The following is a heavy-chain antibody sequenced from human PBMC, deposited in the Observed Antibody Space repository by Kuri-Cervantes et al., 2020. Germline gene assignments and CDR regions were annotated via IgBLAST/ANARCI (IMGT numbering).Heavy chain of an antibody. CDR1: GYTFTSYG. CDR2: ISAYNGDT. J-gene: IGHJ6*03. V-gene: IGHV1-18*01. D-gene: IGHD3-16*01. CDR3: ARRPLDYDYYTQLDYYMDV. Sequence: ASVKVSCKASGYTFTSYGISWVRQAPGQGLEWMGWISAYNGDTNYAQKLQGRVTMTTDTSTSTAYMELSSLRSEDTAVYYCARRPLDYDYYTQLDYYMDVWGKGTTVTVSS.